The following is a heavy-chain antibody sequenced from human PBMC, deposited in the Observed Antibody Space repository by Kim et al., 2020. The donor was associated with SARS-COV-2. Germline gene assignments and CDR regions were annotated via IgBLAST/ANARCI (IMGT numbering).Heavy chain of an antibody. CDR2: IYSGGST. CDR1: GFTVSSNY. Sequence: GGSLRLSCAASGFTVSSNYMSWVRQAPGKGLEWVSVIYSGGSTYYADSVKGRFTISRDNSKNTLYLQMNSLRAEDTAVYYCARDVGIAARLPYYGMDVWGQGTTVTVSS. J-gene: IGHJ6*02. D-gene: IGHD6-6*01. V-gene: IGHV3-53*01. CDR3: ARDVGIAARLPYYGMDV.